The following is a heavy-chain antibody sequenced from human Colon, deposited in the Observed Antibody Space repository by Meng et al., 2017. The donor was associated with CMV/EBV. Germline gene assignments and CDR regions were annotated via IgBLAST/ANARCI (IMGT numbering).Heavy chain of an antibody. CDR2: MNPNSGNT. CDR3: ARGVGYCSSTSCYWDY. V-gene: IGHV1-8*02. J-gene: IGHJ4*02. CDR1: GYNFTDYH. Sequence: ASVKVSCKASGYNFTDYHLYWVRQAPGQGLEWMGWMNPNSGNTGYAQKFQGRVTMTRNTSISTAYMELSSLRSEDTAVYYCARGVGYCSSTSCYWDYWGQGTLVTVSS. D-gene: IGHD2-2*03.